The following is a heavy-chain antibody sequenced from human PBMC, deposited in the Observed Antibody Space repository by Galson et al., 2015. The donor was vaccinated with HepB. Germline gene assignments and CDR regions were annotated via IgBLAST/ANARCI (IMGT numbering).Heavy chain of an antibody. Sequence: SVKVSCKASGYSFVSYGIAWVRQAPGQGLEWMGWINTYNGNTKYAQNLQGRITMTKDTSTSTAYMEPRSLRSDDTAVYYCARVVYYYDNSGSSHFNYWGQGTLVTVSS. J-gene: IGHJ4*02. CDR3: ARVVYYYDNSGSSHFNY. CDR1: GYSFVSYG. CDR2: INTYNGNT. D-gene: IGHD3-22*01. V-gene: IGHV1-18*01.